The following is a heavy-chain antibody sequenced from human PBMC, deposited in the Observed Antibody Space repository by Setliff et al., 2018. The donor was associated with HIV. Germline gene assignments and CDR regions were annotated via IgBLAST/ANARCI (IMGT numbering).Heavy chain of an antibody. CDR3: AHYYYDSSGYLHFFDY. V-gene: IGHV2-5*02. J-gene: IGHJ4*02. CDR1: GFSLSTYGVG. Sequence: SGPTLVNPTQTLTLTCTFSGFSLSTYGVGVSWIRQPPGKALEWLALIFWDDDKSYSPSLKSRLTITKDTSKNQVVLTMTNMDPVDTATYFCAHYYYDSSGYLHFFDYWGQGTLVTVSS. CDR2: IFWDDDK. D-gene: IGHD3-22*01.